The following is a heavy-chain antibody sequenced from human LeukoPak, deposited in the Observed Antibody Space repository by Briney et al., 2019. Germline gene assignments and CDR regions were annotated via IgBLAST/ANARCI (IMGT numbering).Heavy chain of an antibody. Sequence: SETLSPTCAVSGGSISSGGYSWSWIRQPPGKGLEWIGYIYYSGSTYYNPSLKSRVTISVDTSKNQFSLKLSSVTAADTAVYYCARGVVVTAFLSGAFDIWGQGTMVTVSS. J-gene: IGHJ3*02. CDR3: ARGVVVTAFLSGAFDI. CDR2: IYYSGST. D-gene: IGHD2-21*02. V-gene: IGHV4-30-4*07. CDR1: GGSISSGGYS.